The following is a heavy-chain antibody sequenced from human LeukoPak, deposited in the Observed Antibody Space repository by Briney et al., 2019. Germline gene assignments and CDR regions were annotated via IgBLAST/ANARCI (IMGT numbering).Heavy chain of an antibody. J-gene: IGHJ4*02. CDR1: GFTFSSYA. D-gene: IGHD6-6*01. CDR2: ISGSGGST. Sequence: GGSLRLSCAASGFTFSSYAMSWVRQAPGKGLEWVSAISGSGGSTYYADSVKGRFTTSRDNSKNTQYLQMNSLRAEDTAVYYCAKVGAARRRYYFDYWGQGTLVTVSS. V-gene: IGHV3-23*01. CDR3: AKVGAARRRYYFDY.